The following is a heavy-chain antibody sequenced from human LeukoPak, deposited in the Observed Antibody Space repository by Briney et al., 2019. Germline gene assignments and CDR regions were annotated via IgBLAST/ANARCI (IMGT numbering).Heavy chain of an antibody. V-gene: IGHV3-30-3*01. CDR2: ISYDGSNK. CDR1: GFTLSSYA. Sequence: GRSLRLSCAASGFTLSSYAMHWVRQAPGEGLEWVAIISYDGSNKYCADSVKGRFTISRDNSKNTLYLQMNSLRAEDTAVYYCARDQIIVATILDCYYGMDVWGQGTTVTVSS. CDR3: ARDQIIVATILDCYYGMDV. J-gene: IGHJ6*02. D-gene: IGHD5-12*01.